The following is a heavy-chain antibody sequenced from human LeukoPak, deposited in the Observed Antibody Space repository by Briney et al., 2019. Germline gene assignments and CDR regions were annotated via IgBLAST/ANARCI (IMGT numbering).Heavy chain of an antibody. D-gene: IGHD5-24*01. V-gene: IGHV4-38-2*02. CDR3: ARLKDGYYFDY. Sequence: SETLSLTCTVSGYSISSGYYWGWIRQPPGKGLEWIGSIYRSGSTYYNPSLKSRVIISVDTSKNQFSLKLSSVTAADTAVYYCARLKDGYYFDYWGQGTLVTVSS. J-gene: IGHJ4*02. CDR2: IYRSGST. CDR1: GYSISSGYY.